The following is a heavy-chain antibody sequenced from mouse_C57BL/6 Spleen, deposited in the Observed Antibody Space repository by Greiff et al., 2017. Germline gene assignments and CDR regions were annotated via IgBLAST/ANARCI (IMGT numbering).Heavy chain of an antibody. CDR1: GYTFTSYW. CDR3: ARRYYGSYSHWYCDV. J-gene: IGHJ1*03. D-gene: IGHD1-1*01. CDR2: IDPSDSYT. Sequence: QVQLQQPGAELVKPGASVKLSCKASGYTFTSYWMQWVKQRPGQGLEWIGEIDPSDSYTNYNQKFKGKATLTVDTSSSTAYMQISSLTSEDSAVYYCARRYYGSYSHWYCDVWGTGTTVTVSS. V-gene: IGHV1-50*01.